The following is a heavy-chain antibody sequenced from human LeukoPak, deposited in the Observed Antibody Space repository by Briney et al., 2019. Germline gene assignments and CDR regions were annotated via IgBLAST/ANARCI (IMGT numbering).Heavy chain of an antibody. D-gene: IGHD5-24*01. Sequence: SVKVSCKASGGTFSSYAISWVRQAPGQGLEWMGGIIPIFGTANYAQKFQGRVTITTDESTSTAYMELSSLRSEDTAVYYCARSTKPANYFQYYFDYWGQGTLVTVSS. CDR2: IIPIFGTA. J-gene: IGHJ4*02. V-gene: IGHV1-69*05. CDR3: ARSTKPANYFQYYFDY. CDR1: GGTFSSYA.